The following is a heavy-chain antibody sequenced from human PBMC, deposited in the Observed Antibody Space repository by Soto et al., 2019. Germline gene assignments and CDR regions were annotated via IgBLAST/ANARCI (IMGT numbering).Heavy chain of an antibody. D-gene: IGHD5-12*01. J-gene: IGHJ4*02. CDR2: LSWDGGTT. CDR3: ARVKKKYRTTSGVDFDS. V-gene: IGHV3-43*01. CDR1: GFTSDEHT. Sequence: DVMLEESGGAVVQPGGSLRLSCVVSGFTSDEHTMHWVRQAPGKGLEWISLLSWDGGTTYYSESVKGRFTISRDRGTNSLFLQMDSLRPEDTALYYCARVKKKYRTTSGVDFDSWGQGTLVTVSS.